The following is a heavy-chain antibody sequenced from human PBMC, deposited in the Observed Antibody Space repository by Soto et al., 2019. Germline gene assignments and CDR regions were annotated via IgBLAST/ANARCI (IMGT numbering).Heavy chain of an antibody. CDR2: ISYSGST. J-gene: IGHJ4*02. V-gene: IGHV4-59*01. D-gene: IGHD2-15*01. CDR1: GGSIRDSY. CDR3: ARKPVGYCSGGSCYYNYFDY. Sequence: TLSLTCTVSGGSIRDSYWSWIRQPPGKGLEWIGYISYSGSTNYNPSLKSRVTISVDTPKNQVVLTMTNMDPVDTATYYCARKPVGYCSGGSCYYNYFDYWGQGTLVTVSS.